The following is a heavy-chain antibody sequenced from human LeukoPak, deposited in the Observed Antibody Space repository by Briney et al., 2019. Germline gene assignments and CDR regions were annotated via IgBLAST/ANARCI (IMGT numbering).Heavy chain of an antibody. CDR2: IYYSGST. D-gene: IGHD4-17*01. CDR1: GGSISSYY. CDR3: ASGGPVTRFDY. V-gene: IGHV4-59*01. Sequence: SETLSLTCTVSGGSISSYYWSWIRQPPGKGLEWIGYIYYSGSTNYNPSLKSRVTTSVDTSKNQFSLKLSSVTAADTAVYYCASGGPVTRFDYWGQGTLVTVSS. J-gene: IGHJ4*02.